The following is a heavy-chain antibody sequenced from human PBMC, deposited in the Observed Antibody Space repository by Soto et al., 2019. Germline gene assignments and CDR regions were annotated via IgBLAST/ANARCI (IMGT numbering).Heavy chain of an antibody. Sequence: GGSLRLSCAASGFTFSSYGMHWVRQAPGEGLEWVAVISYDGSNKYYADSVKGRFTISRDNSKNTLYLQMNSLRAEDTAVYYCAKGGCSSTRCDYGMDVWGQGTTVTVSS. J-gene: IGHJ6*02. D-gene: IGHD2-2*01. CDR2: ISYDGSNK. CDR3: AKGGCSSTRCDYGMDV. V-gene: IGHV3-30*18. CDR1: GFTFSSYG.